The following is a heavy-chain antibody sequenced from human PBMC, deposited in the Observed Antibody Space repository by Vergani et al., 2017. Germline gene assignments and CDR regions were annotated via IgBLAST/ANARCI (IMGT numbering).Heavy chain of an antibody. CDR2: INHSGST. CDR3: ARHPRGILTGYYDWFDP. CDR1: GGSFSGYY. J-gene: IGHJ5*02. V-gene: IGHV4-34*01. Sequence: QVQLQQWGAGLLKPSETLSLTCAVYGGSFSGYYWSWIRQPPGKGLEWIGEINHSGSTTYNPSLKSRVTISVDTSKNQFSLKLSSVTAADTAVYYCARHPRGILTGYYDWFDPWGQGTLVTGSS. D-gene: IGHD3-9*01.